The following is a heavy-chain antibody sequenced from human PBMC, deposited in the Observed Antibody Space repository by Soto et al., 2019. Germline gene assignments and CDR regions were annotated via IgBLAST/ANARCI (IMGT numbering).Heavy chain of an antibody. V-gene: IGHV4-30-4*01. CDR2: IYYSGST. CDR1: GDSISSGDYN. J-gene: IGHJ4*02. D-gene: IGHD2-15*01. Sequence: SETLSLTCTVSGDSISSGDYNWSWLRQPPGKGLEWIGYIYYSGSTYYNPSLKSRVTMSVDTSQNQFSLQLSSVTAADTAVYYCARVEVENYFDYWGQGTLVTVSS. CDR3: ARVEVENYFDY.